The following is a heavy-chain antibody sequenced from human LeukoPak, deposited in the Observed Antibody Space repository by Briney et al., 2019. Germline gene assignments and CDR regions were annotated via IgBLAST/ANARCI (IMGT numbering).Heavy chain of an antibody. D-gene: IGHD4-17*01. CDR2: MHFSGST. Sequence: PSETLSLTCSVSGYSISSAYYWGWIRQAPGKGLEWIGTMHFSGSTSYNPSLKSRLTMSVDTSKNQFSLRLSSVTAADTAVYYCARGFRGDNFDYWGQGTLVTVSS. V-gene: IGHV4-38-2*02. CDR1: GYSISSAYY. J-gene: IGHJ4*02. CDR3: ARGFRGDNFDY.